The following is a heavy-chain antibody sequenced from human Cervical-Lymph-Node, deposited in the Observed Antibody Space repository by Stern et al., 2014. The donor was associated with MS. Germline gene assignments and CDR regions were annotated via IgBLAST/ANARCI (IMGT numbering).Heavy chain of an antibody. D-gene: IGHD6-13*01. V-gene: IGHV3-11*01. J-gene: IGHJ5*02. Sequence: VQLVESGGGLVKPGGSLRLSCTASGFTFSDSYISWIRQAPGKGLEWVSYIDSSASVIFYADSVKGRFTISRDNAKNSLYLQMNSLRAEDTALYYCAKGRGSSWYEHWGQGTLVTVSS. CDR2: IDSSASVI. CDR3: AKGRGSSWYEH. CDR1: GFTFSDSY.